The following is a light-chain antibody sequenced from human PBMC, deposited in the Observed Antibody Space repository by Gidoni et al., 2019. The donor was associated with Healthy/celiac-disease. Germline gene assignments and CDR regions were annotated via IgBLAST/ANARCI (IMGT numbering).Light chain of an antibody. CDR1: QSVSSY. J-gene: IGKJ3*01. CDR3: QQRSNWPPEFT. V-gene: IGKV3-11*01. CDR2: DAS. Sequence: EIVLTQSPATLSLSPGERATLSCRASQSVSSYLAWYQQKPGQAPRLLIYDASNRATGIPARFSGSGSGTDFTLTISSLEPEDFAVYYCQQRSNWPPEFTLGPGTKVDIK.